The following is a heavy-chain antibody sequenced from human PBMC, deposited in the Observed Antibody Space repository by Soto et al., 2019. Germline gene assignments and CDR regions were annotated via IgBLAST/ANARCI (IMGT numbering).Heavy chain of an antibody. CDR3: ARGPYWNLFDY. CDR2: ISYDGSNK. CDR1: GFTFSSYA. D-gene: IGHD1-1*01. Sequence: GGSLRLSCAASGFTFSSYAMHWVRQAPGKGLEWVAVISYDGSNKYYADSVKGRFTISRDNSKNTLYLQMNSLRAEDTAVYYCARGPYWNLFDYWGQGTLVTVSS. V-gene: IGHV3-30-3*01. J-gene: IGHJ4*02.